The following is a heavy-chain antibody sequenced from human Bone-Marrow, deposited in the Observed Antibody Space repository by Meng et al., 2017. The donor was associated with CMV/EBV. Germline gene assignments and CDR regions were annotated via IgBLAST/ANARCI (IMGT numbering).Heavy chain of an antibody. CDR3: ARAQVYCSSTSCYDYGMDV. CDR1: GVTFSSYW. D-gene: IGHD2-2*01. J-gene: IGHJ6*02. CDR2: IKQDGSEK. Sequence: GGSLRLSCAASGVTFSSYWMSWVRQAPGKGLEWVANIKQDGSEKYYVDSVKGRFTISRDNAKNSLYLQMNSLRAEDTAVYYCARAQVYCSSTSCYDYGMDVWGQGTTVTVSS. V-gene: IGHV3-7*01.